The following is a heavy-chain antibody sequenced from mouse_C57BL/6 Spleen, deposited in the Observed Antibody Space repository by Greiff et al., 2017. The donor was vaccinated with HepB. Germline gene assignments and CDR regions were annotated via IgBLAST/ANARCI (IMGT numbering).Heavy chain of an antibody. J-gene: IGHJ2*01. CDR3: ARMRTDSSDFDY. V-gene: IGHV1-64*01. D-gene: IGHD3-2*02. CDR2: IHPNSGST. CDR1: GYTFTSYW. Sequence: VQLQQSGAELVKPGASVKLSCKASGYTFTSYWMHWVKQRPGQGLEWIGMIHPNSGSTNYNEKFKSKATLTVDKSSSTAYMQLSSLTSEDSAVYYCARMRTDSSDFDYWGQGTTLTVSS.